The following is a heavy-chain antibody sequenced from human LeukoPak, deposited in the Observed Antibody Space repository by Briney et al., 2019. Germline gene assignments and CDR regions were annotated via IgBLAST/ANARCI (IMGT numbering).Heavy chain of an antibody. CDR1: GLTLSSNY. J-gene: IGHJ6*02. CDR2: IYSGGST. V-gene: IGHV3-53*01. CDR3: ARDSLNGMDV. Sequence: GRSLTLSCAASGLTLSSNYMSWVRQAPGKGLEWVSVIYSGGSTYYADSVKGRFTISRDDSKNTLYLQMNSLRAEDTAVYYCARDSLNGMDVWGQGTTVTVSS.